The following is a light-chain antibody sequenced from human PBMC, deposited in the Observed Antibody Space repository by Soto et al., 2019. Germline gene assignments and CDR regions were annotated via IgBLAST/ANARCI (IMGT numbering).Light chain of an antibody. CDR1: SSSIGAGYD. J-gene: IGLJ3*02. Sequence: QSVLTQPPSVSGAPGQRVTISCTGSSSSIGAGYDVHWYQQLPGTAPKLLIYGNSNRPSGVPDRFSGSKSGTSASLAITGLQAEDDADYYCLSYDSSLSGLWVFGGGTQLTVL. V-gene: IGLV1-40*01. CDR2: GNS. CDR3: LSYDSSLSGLWV.